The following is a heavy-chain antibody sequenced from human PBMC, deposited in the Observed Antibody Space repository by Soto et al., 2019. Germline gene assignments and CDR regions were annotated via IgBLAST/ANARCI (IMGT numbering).Heavy chain of an antibody. J-gene: IGHJ4*02. Sequence: GGSLRLSCAASGFTFSSYAMHWVRQAPGKGLEWVAVISYDGSNKYYADSVKGRFTISRDNSKNTLYLQMNSLRAEDTAVYYCARTIVLMVYAPLDHWGQGTLVTVSS. CDR3: ARTIVLMVYAPLDH. V-gene: IGHV3-30-3*01. D-gene: IGHD2-8*01. CDR2: ISYDGSNK. CDR1: GFTFSSYA.